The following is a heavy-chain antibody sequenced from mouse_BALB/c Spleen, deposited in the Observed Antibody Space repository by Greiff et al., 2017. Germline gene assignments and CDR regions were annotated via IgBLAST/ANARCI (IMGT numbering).Heavy chain of an antibody. V-gene: IGHV1-67*01. J-gene: IGHJ3*01. CDR2: ISTYYGNT. CDR1: GYTFTDYA. Sequence: QVQLQQSGPELVRPGVSVKISCKGSGYTFTDYAMHWVKQSHAKSLEWIGVISTYYGNTNYNQKFKGKATMTVDKSSSTAYMELARLTSEDSAIYYCARGLRRDWFAYWGQGTLVTVSA. D-gene: IGHD2-2*01. CDR3: ARGLRRDWFAY.